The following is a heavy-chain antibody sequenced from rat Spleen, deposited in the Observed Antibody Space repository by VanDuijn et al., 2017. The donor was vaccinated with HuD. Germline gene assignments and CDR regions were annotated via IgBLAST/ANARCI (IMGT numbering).Heavy chain of an antibody. CDR3: ATDGYYDGTYYSVYIMDA. V-gene: IGHV5-19*01. CDR2: ISPTGAIT. Sequence: EVQLVESGGGLVQPGRSMKLSCAASGFTFSNYGMAWVCQAPTKGLEWVTSISPTGAITNYRDSVKGRFTISRDNAKSTLYLQMDSLRSEDTATYYCATDGYYDGTYYSVYIMDAWGQGASVTVSS. CDR1: GFTFSNYG. D-gene: IGHD1-12*02. J-gene: IGHJ4*01.